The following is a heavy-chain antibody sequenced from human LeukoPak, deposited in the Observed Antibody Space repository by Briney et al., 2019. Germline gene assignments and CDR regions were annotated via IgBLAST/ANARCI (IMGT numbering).Heavy chain of an antibody. CDR2: IYHSAHT. V-gene: IGHV4-38-2*01. Sequence: PSETLSLTCGVSGYSISSGYYWGWIRQPPGKGLEWIGSIYHSAHTYRNPSLKSRVTMSVDTSKNQFSLKLTSGIAADTAVYYCARAYYDILTGYPPDAFDIWGQGTMVTVSS. D-gene: IGHD3-9*01. J-gene: IGHJ3*02. CDR1: GYSISSGYY. CDR3: ARAYYDILTGYPPDAFDI.